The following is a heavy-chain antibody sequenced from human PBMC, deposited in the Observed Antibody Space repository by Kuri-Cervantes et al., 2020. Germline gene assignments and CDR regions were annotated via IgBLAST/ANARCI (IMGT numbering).Heavy chain of an antibody. CDR3: ARGSRDYDFWSGYGAFLGY. Sequence: GESLKISCAASGFTFSSYAMSWVRQAPGKGLEWVAVISYDGSNKYYADSVKGRFTISRDNSKNTLYLQMNSLRAEDTAVYYCARGSRDYDFWSGYGAFLGYWGQGTLVTVSS. D-gene: IGHD3-3*01. CDR2: ISYDGSNK. CDR1: GFTFSSYA. V-gene: IGHV3-30-3*01. J-gene: IGHJ4*02.